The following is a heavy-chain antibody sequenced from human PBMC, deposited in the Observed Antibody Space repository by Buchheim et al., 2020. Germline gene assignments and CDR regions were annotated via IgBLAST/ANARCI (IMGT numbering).Heavy chain of an antibody. V-gene: IGHV3-30*04. Sequence: QVQLVESGGGVVQPGRSLRLSCAASGFTFSSYAMHWVRQAPGKGLEWVAVISYDGSNKYYADSVKGRFTISRDNSKNTLYLQMNSLRAEDTAVYYCARDGGSYYYDNGMDVLGQGTT. CDR3: ARDGGSYYYDNGMDV. CDR1: GFTFSSYA. J-gene: IGHJ6*02. D-gene: IGHD1-26*01. CDR2: ISYDGSNK.